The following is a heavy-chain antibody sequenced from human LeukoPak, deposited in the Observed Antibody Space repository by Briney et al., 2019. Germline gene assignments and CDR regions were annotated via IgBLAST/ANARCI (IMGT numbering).Heavy chain of an antibody. J-gene: IGHJ2*01. CDR1: GYTFTSYA. CDR3: ARCFFQTGGSYYWYFDL. D-gene: IGHD1-26*01. CDR2: INTNTGNP. V-gene: IGHV7-4-1*02. Sequence: GASVKVSCKASGYTFTSYAMNWVRQAPGQGLEWMGWINTNTGNPTYAQGFTGRFVFSLDTSVSTAYLQISSLKAEDTAVYYCARCFFQTGGSYYWYFDLWGRGTLVTVSS.